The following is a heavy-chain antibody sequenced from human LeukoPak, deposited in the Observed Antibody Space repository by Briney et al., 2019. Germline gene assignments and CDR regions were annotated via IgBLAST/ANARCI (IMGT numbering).Heavy chain of an antibody. J-gene: IGHJ4*02. CDR1: GGTFSSYA. D-gene: IGHD3-10*01. CDR2: IIPIFGTA. Sequence: SVKVSCKASGGTFSSYAISWVRQAPGQGLEWMGRIIPIFGTANYAQKFQGRVTITTDESTSTAYMELSSLRSEDTAVYYCAKYAGSWFGELLYRGGFDYWGQGTLVTVSS. V-gene: IGHV1-69*05. CDR3: AKYAGSWFGELLYRGGFDY.